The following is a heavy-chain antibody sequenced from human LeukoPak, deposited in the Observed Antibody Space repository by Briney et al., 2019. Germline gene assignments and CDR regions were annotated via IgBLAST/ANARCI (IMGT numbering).Heavy chain of an antibody. CDR2: IYYSGST. CDR1: GGSISSYY. D-gene: IGHD7-27*01. V-gene: IGHV4-59*08. J-gene: IGHJ6*02. CDR3: ARHSWGSLIYGMDV. Sequence: SETLSLTCTVSGGSISSYYWSWIRQPPGKGLEWIGYIYYSGSTNYSPSLKSRVTISVDTSKNQFSLKLSSVTAADTAVYYCARHSWGSLIYGMDVWGQGTTVTVSS.